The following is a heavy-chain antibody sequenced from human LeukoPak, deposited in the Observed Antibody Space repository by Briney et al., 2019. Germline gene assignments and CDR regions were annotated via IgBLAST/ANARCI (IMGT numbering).Heavy chain of an antibody. CDR3: ARDRDCSSTSCSILLPHWFDP. D-gene: IGHD2-2*01. J-gene: IGHJ5*02. Sequence: PGGSLRLSCAASGFTFSSYSMNWVRQAPGKGLEWVSSISSSSSYIYYADSVKGRFTISRDNAKNSLYLQMNSLRAEDTAVYYCARDRDCSSTSCSILLPHWFDPWGQGTLVTVSS. CDR2: ISSSSSYI. V-gene: IGHV3-21*01. CDR1: GFTFSSYS.